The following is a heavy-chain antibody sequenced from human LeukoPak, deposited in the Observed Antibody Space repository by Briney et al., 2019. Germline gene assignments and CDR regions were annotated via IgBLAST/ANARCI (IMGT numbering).Heavy chain of an antibody. CDR2: IYTSGST. V-gene: IGHV4-4*07. Sequence: PSETLSLTCTVSGGSISNYYWSWIRQPAGKGLEWIGRIYTSGSTNYNPSLKSRVTMSVDTSKSQFSLQLNSVTAADTAVYYCASLRCSSTRCEGSYNWFDPWGQGTLVTVSS. CDR3: ASLRCSSTRCEGSYNWFDP. D-gene: IGHD2-2*01. CDR1: GGSISNYY. J-gene: IGHJ5*02.